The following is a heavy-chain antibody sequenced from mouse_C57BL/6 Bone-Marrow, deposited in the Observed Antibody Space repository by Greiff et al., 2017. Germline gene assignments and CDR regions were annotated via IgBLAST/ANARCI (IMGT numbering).Heavy chain of an antibody. D-gene: IGHD1-1*01. Sequence: QVQLQQSGAELARPGASVKLSCKASGYTFTSYGISWVKQRTGQGLEWIGEIYPRSGNTYYNEKFKGKATLTADKSSSTAYMELRSLTSEDSAVYFCARRDCITTVVAHWYFDVWGTGTTVTVSS. CDR1: GYTFTSYG. J-gene: IGHJ1*03. V-gene: IGHV1-81*01. CDR3: ARRDCITTVVAHWYFDV. CDR2: IYPRSGNT.